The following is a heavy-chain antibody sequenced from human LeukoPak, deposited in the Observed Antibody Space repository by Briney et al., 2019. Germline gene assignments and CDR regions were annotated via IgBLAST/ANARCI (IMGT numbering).Heavy chain of an antibody. V-gene: IGHV1-2*02. CDR1: GYIFTSNY. CDR2: IYPRDGST. CDR3: ALLWGAVPDLDNY. Sequence: GASVKVSCKASGYIFTSNYIHWVRQAPGQGLEWMGMIYPRDGSTSYAQKFQGRVTMTRDTSISTAYMELSRPRSDDTAVYYCALLWGAVPDLDNYWGQGTLVTVSS. D-gene: IGHD3-16*01. J-gene: IGHJ4*02.